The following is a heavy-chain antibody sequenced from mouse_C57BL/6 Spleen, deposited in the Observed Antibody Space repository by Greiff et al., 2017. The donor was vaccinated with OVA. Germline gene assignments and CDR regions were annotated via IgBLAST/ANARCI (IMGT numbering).Heavy chain of an antibody. Sequence: EVQVVESEGGLVQPGSSMKLSCTASGFTFSDYYMAWVRQVPEKGLEWVANINYDGSSTYYLDSLKSRFIISRDNAKNILYLQMSSLKSEDTATYYCARDGYYYGSKDWYFDVWGTGTTVTVSS. J-gene: IGHJ1*03. CDR3: ARDGYYYGSKDWYFDV. D-gene: IGHD1-1*01. V-gene: IGHV5-16*01. CDR2: INYDGSST. CDR1: GFTFSDYY.